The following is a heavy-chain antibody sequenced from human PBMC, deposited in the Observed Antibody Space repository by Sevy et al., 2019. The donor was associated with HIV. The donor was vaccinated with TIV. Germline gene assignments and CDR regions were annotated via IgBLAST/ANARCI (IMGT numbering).Heavy chain of an antibody. CDR2: ISWNSAFI. Sequence: GGSLRLSCAASGFTFISYTLSWVRQAPGKGLEWVSGISWNSAFIGYADSVKGRYTISRDNAKNSLYLQINSLIPEDTALYYCVKDGGSGSGPSAEYFHHWGQGTLVTVSS. J-gene: IGHJ1*01. V-gene: IGHV3-9*01. D-gene: IGHD6-19*01. CDR1: GFTFISYT. CDR3: VKDGGSGSGPSAEYFHH.